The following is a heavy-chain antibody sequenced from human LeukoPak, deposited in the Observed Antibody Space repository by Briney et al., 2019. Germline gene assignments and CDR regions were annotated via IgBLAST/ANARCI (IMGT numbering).Heavy chain of an antibody. J-gene: IGHJ5*02. V-gene: IGHV1-18*01. CDR1: GYTFTCYG. Sequence: ASVKASCKASGYTFTCYGISWVRQAPGQGLEWMGWISAYNGNTNYAQKLQGRATMTTDTSTSTAYMELRSLRSDDTAVYYYASCDPDMGNWFDPWGQGTLVTVSS. CDR3: ASCDPDMGNWFDP. CDR2: ISAYNGNT.